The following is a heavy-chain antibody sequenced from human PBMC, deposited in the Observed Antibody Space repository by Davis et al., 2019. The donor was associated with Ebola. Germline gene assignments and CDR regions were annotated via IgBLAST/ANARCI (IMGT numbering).Heavy chain of an antibody. Sequence: MPSETLSLTCAVYGGSFSGYYWSWIRQPPGKGLEWIGEINHSGSTYYNPSLKSRVTISVDKSKNQFSLKLSSVTAADTAVYYCAREGTGGDGFDIWGQGTMVTVSS. V-gene: IGHV4-34*01. J-gene: IGHJ3*02. D-gene: IGHD2-8*02. CDR2: INHSGST. CDR1: GGSFSGYY. CDR3: AREGTGGDGFDI.